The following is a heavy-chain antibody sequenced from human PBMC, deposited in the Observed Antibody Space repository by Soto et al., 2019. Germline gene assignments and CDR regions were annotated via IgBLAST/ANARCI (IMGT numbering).Heavy chain of an antibody. CDR3: ARVRREISVTRVQYFFDY. D-gene: IGHD4-17*01. CDR2: IYHSGST. Sequence: QVQLQESGPGLVKPSQTLSLTCTVSGGSISSGDYYWSWIRQPPGKGPEWIGYIYHSGSTYYNPSLMSRVSISVDTSKNQFSLNLSSVTAADTAVFYCARVRREISVTRVQYFFDYWGQGTLVTVSS. V-gene: IGHV4-30-4*01. J-gene: IGHJ4*02. CDR1: GGSISSGDYY.